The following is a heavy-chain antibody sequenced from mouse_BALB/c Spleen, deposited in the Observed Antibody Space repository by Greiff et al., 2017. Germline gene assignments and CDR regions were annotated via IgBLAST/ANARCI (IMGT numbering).Heavy chain of an antibody. CDR2: ISSGGSYT. D-gene: IGHD1-1*01. V-gene: IGHV5-6-4*01. Sequence: EVKVEESGGGLVKPGGSLKLSCAASGFTFSSYTMSWVRQTPAKRLEWVATISSGGSYTYYPDSVKGRFTISRDNAKNTLYLQMSSLKSEDTAMYYCTREEGLYYGSSYNYAMDYWGQGTSVTVSS. CDR1: GFTFSSYT. CDR3: TREEGLYYGSSYNYAMDY. J-gene: IGHJ4*01.